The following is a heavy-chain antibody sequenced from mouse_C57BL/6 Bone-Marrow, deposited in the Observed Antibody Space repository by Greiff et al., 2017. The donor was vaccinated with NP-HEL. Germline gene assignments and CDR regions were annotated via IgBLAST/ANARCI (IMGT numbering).Heavy chain of an antibody. Sequence: VQLQQPGAELVRPGSSVKLSCKASGYTFTSYWMHWVKQRPIQGLEWIGNIDPSDSETHYNQKFKDKATLTVDKSSSTAYMQLSSLTSEDSAVYYCARRGWLLPWYFGVWGTGTTVTVSS. CDR2: IDPSDSET. J-gene: IGHJ1*03. D-gene: IGHD2-3*01. V-gene: IGHV1-52*01. CDR3: ARRGWLLPWYFGV. CDR1: GYTFTSYW.